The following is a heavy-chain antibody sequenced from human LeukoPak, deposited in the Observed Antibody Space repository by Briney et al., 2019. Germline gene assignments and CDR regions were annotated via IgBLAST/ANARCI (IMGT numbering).Heavy chain of an antibody. CDR2: ISSSSSYI. J-gene: IGHJ4*02. CDR3: ARDSRDGYNPSHFDY. Sequence: GGSLRLSCAASGFTFSSYSMNWVRQAPGKGLEWVSSISSSSSYIYYADSVKGRFTISRDNAKNSLYLQMNSLRAEDTAVYYCARDSRDGYNPSHFDYWGQGTLVTVSS. V-gene: IGHV3-21*01. D-gene: IGHD5-12*01. CDR1: GFTFSSYS.